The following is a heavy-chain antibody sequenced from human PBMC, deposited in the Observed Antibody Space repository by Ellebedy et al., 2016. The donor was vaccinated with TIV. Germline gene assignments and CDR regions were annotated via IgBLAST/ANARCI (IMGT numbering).Heavy chain of an antibody. CDR1: GGSINIDDYY. J-gene: IGHJ4*02. D-gene: IGHD3-10*01. V-gene: IGHV4-30-4*01. CDR2: IYYSGSS. CDR3: ARLAWFGNRIIDY. Sequence: SETLSLTCTVSGGSINIDDYYWSWIRQPPGKGLEWIGYIYYSGSSSYNPSLKSRVAISVDTSKNQFSLRLTSVTAADTAVYYCARLAWFGNRIIDYWGQGTLVTVSS.